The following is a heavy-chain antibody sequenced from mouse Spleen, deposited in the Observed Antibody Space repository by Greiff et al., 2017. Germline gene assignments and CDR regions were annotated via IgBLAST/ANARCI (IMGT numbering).Heavy chain of an antibody. CDR2: IRNEANGYIP. CDR3: ARYIWDVADFDY. D-gene: IGHD4-1*01. V-gene: IGHV7-3*01. J-gene: IGHJ2*01. Sequence: EVKVVESGGGLVQPGGSLSLSCVASGFTFSDYYMSWVRQPPGEALEWLGFIRNEANGYIPEYSASVKGRFTISRDNSHSILYLQMNALRPGDSATYYCARYIWDVADFDYWGQGTTLTVSS. CDR1: GFTFSDYY.